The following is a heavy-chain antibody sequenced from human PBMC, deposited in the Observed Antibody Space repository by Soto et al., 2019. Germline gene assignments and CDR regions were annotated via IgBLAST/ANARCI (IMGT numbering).Heavy chain of an antibody. CDR3: AKALGELSPESFDY. J-gene: IGHJ4*02. V-gene: IGHV3-30*18. D-gene: IGHD3-16*02. CDR1: GVTFSSYG. Sequence: GGSLRLSCAASGVTFSSYGMHWVRQAKGKGLEWVTFISYDGSNKYYADSVKGRVTVSRDNSKNTQYLQMNSLRAEDTAVYFCAKALGELSPESFDYWGRGTLVTVSS. CDR2: ISYDGSNK.